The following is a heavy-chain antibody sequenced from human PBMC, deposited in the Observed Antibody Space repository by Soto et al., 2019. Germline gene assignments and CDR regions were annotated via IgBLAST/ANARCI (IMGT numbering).Heavy chain of an antibody. J-gene: IGHJ4*02. CDR2: MNPNSGNT. V-gene: IGHV1-8*01. CDR3: AMTIYGENVDY. CDR1: GYTFTSYD. Sequence: QVQLVQSGAEVKKPGASVKVSCKASGYTFTSYDIHWVRQATGQGLGWMGWMNPNSGNTGYAQKFQGRDTMTRNTSISTAYMERRSQRSEDSAVYYYAMTIYGENVDYSGQGTLVTLSS. D-gene: IGHD4-17*01.